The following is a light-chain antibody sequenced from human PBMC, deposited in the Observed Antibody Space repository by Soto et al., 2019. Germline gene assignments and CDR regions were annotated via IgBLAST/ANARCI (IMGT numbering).Light chain of an antibody. Sequence: QSALTQPASVSGSPGQSITISCTGTSSDVGGYNYVPWYQQHPAKAPKLMIYEVSNRPSGVSNRFSGSKSGNTASLTISGLQAEDEADYYCSSYTRSSTYVFGTGTKVTVL. CDR2: EVS. CDR3: SSYTRSSTYV. J-gene: IGLJ1*01. CDR1: SSDVGGYNY. V-gene: IGLV2-14*01.